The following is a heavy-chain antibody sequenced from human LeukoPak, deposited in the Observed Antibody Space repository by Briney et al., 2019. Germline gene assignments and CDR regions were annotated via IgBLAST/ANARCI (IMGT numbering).Heavy chain of an antibody. Sequence: SETLSLTCTVSGGSISSYYWSWIRQPPGKGLEWIGYIYYSGSTNYNPSLKSRVTISVDTSKNQFSLKLSSVTAADTAVYYCARAAPRYCSSTSCYRSGHYYYYMDVWGKGTTVTVSS. J-gene: IGHJ6*03. CDR3: ARAAPRYCSSTSCYRSGHYYYYMDV. CDR2: IYYSGST. D-gene: IGHD2-2*01. CDR1: GGSISSYY. V-gene: IGHV4-59*12.